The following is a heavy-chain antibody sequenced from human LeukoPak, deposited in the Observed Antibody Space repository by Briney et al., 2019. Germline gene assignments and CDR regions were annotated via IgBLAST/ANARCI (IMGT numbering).Heavy chain of an antibody. CDR3: ARMGYCSSTSCPKSSPYYYYYMDV. CDR1: GGSFSSYY. CDR2: IYTSGST. V-gene: IGHV4-59*10. D-gene: IGHD2-2*01. J-gene: IGHJ6*03. Sequence: PSETLSLTCAVYGGSFSSYYWSWIRQPAGKGLEWIGRIYTSGSTNYNPSLKSRVTMSVDTSKNQFSLKLSSVTAADTAVYYCARMGYCSSTSCPKSSPYYYYYMDVWGKGTTVTVSS.